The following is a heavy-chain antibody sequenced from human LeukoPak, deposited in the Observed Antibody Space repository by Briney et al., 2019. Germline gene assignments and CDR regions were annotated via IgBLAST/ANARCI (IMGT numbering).Heavy chain of an antibody. J-gene: IGHJ4*02. D-gene: IGHD4-17*01. CDR3: ARVEGTVTTRGDFDY. CDR2: INSDGSST. Sequence: GGSLRLSCAASGFTFSSYWMHWVRQAPGKGLVWVSRINSDGSSTNYADSEKGRFTISRDNAKNTLYLQMNSLRAEDTAVYYCARVEGTVTTRGDFDYWGQGTLVTVSS. CDR1: GFTFSSYW. V-gene: IGHV3-74*01.